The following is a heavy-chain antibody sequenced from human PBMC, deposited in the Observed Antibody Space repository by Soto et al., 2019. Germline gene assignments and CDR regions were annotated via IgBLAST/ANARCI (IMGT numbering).Heavy chain of an antibody. J-gene: IGHJ4*02. CDR2: IYYSGST. CDR1: GGSISSSNYY. Sequence: QLQLQESGPGLVKPSETLSLTCTVSGGSISSSNYYWGWIRQPPGKGLEWIGSIYYSGSTYYNPSRKSRFTISVDTSKNQFSLKLSSVTAADTAVYYCARLVYASSGYRPGWGQGTLVTVSS. V-gene: IGHV4-39*01. D-gene: IGHD3-22*01. CDR3: ARLVYASSGYRPG.